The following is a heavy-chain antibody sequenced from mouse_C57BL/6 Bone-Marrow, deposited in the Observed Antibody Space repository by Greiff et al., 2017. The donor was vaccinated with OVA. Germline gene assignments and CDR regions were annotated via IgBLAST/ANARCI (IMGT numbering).Heavy chain of an antibody. J-gene: IGHJ1*03. CDR1: GYAFSSYW. Sequence: QVQLKQSGAELVKPGASVKISCKASGYAFSSYWMNWVKQRPGKGLEWIVQIYPGDGDTNYNGKFKGKATLTADKSSSTAYMQLSSLTSEDSAVYFCARRGYYGSSYWYFDVWGTGTTVTVSS. CDR3: ARRGYYGSSYWYFDV. CDR2: IYPGDGDT. D-gene: IGHD1-1*01. V-gene: IGHV1-80*01.